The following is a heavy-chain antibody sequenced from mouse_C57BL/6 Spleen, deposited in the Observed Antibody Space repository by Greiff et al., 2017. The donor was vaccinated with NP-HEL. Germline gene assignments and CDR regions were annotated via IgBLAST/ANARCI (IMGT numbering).Heavy chain of an antibody. CDR2: IYPSDSET. CDR3: ARERNRDYDYEGAPFAY. Sequence: VQLQQPGAELVRPGSSVKLSCKASGYTFTSYWMDWVKRRPGQGLEWIGNIYPSDSETHYNQKFKDKATLTVDKSSSTAYMQLSSLTSEDSAVYYCARERNRDYDYEGAPFAYWGQGTLVTVSA. CDR1: GYTFTSYW. J-gene: IGHJ3*01. V-gene: IGHV1-61*01. D-gene: IGHD2-4*01.